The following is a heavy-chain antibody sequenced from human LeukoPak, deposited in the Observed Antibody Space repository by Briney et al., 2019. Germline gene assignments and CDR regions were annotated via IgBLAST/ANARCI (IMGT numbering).Heavy chain of an antibody. CDR1: GFNFGDHA. CDR2: IRSKAYRGTT. J-gene: IGHJ6*02. V-gene: IGHV3-49*04. CDR3: SRGPIQLWVHNGVDV. Sequence: PGGSLRLSCTTSGFNFGDHAMTWVRQAPGKGLEWVGFIRSKAYRGTTEYAASVKGRFTISRDDSKSVVYLQMNSLKSEDTAVYYCSRGPIQLWVHNGVDVWGQATTVTVSS. D-gene: IGHD5-18*01.